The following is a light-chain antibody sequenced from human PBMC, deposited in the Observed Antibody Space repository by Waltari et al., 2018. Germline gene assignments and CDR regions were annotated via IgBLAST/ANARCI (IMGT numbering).Light chain of an antibody. J-gene: IGKJ2*01. CDR1: QSLLHHDGKTY. CDR3: MQALQTPYA. CDR2: LGS. V-gene: IGKV2-28*01. Sequence: IVMTQTPLSLSVIPGQPASIPCKSSQSLLHHDGKTYSYWYLQRPGQSPQLLIYLGSNRASGVPDRFSGSGSGTDFTLEISRVEAEDVGLYYCMQALQTPYAFGQGTKLEIK.